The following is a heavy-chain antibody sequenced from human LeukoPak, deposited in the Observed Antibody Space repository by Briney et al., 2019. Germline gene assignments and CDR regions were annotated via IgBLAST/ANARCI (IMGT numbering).Heavy chain of an antibody. V-gene: IGHV1-2*02. CDR1: EYTFTGYY. D-gene: IGHD2-21*02. J-gene: IGHJ6*03. Sequence: ASVKVSCKASEYTFTGYYIHWVRQAPGQGLEWMGWIDPNTGASNYVQKFQGRVTMTRDTSISTAYMELSRLRSDDTAFYYCARTQDVTYYYYYMDVWGKGTTVTVSS. CDR2: IDPNTGAS. CDR3: ARTQDVTYYYYYMDV.